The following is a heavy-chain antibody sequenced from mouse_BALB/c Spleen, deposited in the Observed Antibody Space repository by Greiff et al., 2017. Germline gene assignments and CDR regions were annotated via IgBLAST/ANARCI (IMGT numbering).Heavy chain of an antibody. Sequence: EVQLVESGGGLVQPKGSLKLSCAASGFTFNTYAMNWVRQAPGKGLEWVARIRSKSNNYATYYADSVKDRFTISRDDSQSMLYLQMNNLKTEDTAMYYCVRHGYYGSSFAMDYWGQGTSVTVSS. V-gene: IGHV10-1*02. D-gene: IGHD1-1*01. CDR3: VRHGYYGSSFAMDY. CDR1: GFTFNTYA. CDR2: IRSKSNNYAT. J-gene: IGHJ4*01.